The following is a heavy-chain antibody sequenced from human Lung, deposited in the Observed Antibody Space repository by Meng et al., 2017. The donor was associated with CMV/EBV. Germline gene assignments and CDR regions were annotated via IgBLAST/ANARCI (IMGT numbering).Heavy chain of an antibody. CDR1: GYTFTSYG. CDR2: ISAYNGNT. CDR3: ARIKWLAAPPRPGHFDY. Sequence: ASXXVSXKASGYTFTSYGISWVRQAPGQGLEWMGWISAYNGNTNYAQKLQGRVTMTTDTSTSTAYMELRSLRSDDTAVYYCARIKWLAAPPRPGHFDYWGQGXLVTVSS. D-gene: IGHD6-19*01. V-gene: IGHV1-18*01. J-gene: IGHJ4*02.